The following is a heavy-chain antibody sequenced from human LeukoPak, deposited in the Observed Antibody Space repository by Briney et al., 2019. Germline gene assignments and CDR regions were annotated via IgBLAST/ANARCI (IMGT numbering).Heavy chain of an antibody. V-gene: IGHV3-23*01. J-gene: IGHJ4*02. CDR2: IGDTGSST. CDR1: GFTFSSHA. Sequence: GGSLRLSCAASGFTFSSHAMSWVRQAPGKGLEWVSAIGDTGSSTHYADSVKGRFTISRDNSKNTLYLQMNSLRAEDTAVYFCAKGYTGSYKDWGQGTLVTVSS. D-gene: IGHD1-26*01. CDR3: AKGYTGSYKD.